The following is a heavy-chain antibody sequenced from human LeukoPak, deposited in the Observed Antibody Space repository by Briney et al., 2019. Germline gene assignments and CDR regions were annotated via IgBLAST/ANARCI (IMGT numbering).Heavy chain of an antibody. V-gene: IGHV5-51*01. J-gene: IGHJ5*01. CDR1: GYSFTNYW. CDR3: ARRAYGKNWFDS. D-gene: IGHD2-21*01. CDR2: IYPDDSEI. Sequence: GGSLQISCKGSGYSFTNYWIGWVRQMPGKGLGWMGIIYPDDSEIRWSPSFPPQVTISADTSITTAYLQWSSLKASDTAIYYCARRAYGKNWFDSWGQGTLVVVSS.